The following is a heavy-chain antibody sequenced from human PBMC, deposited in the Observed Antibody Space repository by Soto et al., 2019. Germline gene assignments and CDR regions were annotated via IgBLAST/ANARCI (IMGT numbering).Heavy chain of an antibody. CDR3: ARDPATRSGYYGMDD. J-gene: IGHJ6*02. CDR2: ISAYNGNT. Sequence: ASVKVSCKASGYTFTSYGISWVRQAAGQGLEWMGWISAYNGNTNYAQKLQGRVTMTTDTSTSTAYMELRSLRSDDTAVYYCARDPATRSGYYGMDDWGQGTKVTVSS. CDR1: GYTFTSYG. D-gene: IGHD1-1*01. V-gene: IGHV1-18*04.